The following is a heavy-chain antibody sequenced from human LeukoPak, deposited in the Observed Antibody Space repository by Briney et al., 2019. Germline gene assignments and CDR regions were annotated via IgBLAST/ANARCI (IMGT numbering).Heavy chain of an antibody. CDR3: AKVADGYNSNELDY. CDR1: GFTSDDYA. CDR2: ISWNSGSI. D-gene: IGHD5-24*01. Sequence: PGRSLRLSCAASGFTSDDYAMHWVRHAPRKGLEWVSGISWNSGSIGYADSVKGRFTISRDNAKNSLYLQMNSLRAEDTALYYCAKVADGYNSNELDYWGQGTLVTVSS. V-gene: IGHV3-9*02. J-gene: IGHJ4*02.